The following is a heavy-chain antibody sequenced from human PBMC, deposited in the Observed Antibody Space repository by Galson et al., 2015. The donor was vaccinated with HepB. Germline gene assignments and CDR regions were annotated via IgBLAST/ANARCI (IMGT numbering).Heavy chain of an antibody. V-gene: IGHV3-21*01. CDR1: GSILSSYS. CDR2: MSSSTNYI. CDR3: ATNTPAAVMRASGMDV. D-gene: IGHD2-2*01. J-gene: IGHJ6*02. Sequence: SLRLSCAASGSILSSYSMNWVRQAPGKGLEWVSSMSSSTNYIYYADSVKGRFTVSIDNAKNSLFLQMNSLRAEDTGVYYCATNTPAAVMRASGMDVWGQGTAVTVSS.